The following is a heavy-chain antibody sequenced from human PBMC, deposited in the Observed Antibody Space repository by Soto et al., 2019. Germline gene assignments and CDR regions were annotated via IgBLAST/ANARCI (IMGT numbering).Heavy chain of an antibody. J-gene: IGHJ6*01. CDR3: TTDRILLHDYCYYAMDV. CDR1: GFSFNNAW. CDR2: IKSKTDGGRT. D-gene: IGHD5-18*01. V-gene: IGHV3-15*07. Sequence: GGSLRLSCVGSGFSFNNAWMNWVRQAPGKGLEWVGRIKSKTDGGRTDYAAPVKGRFALSRDDSKNTLYLEMNMLKSEDTAVYYCTTDRILLHDYCYYAMDVWGQGTTVTVCS.